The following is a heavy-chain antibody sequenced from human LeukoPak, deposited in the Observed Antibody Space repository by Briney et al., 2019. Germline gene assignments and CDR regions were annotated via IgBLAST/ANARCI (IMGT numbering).Heavy chain of an antibody. D-gene: IGHD3-16*01. J-gene: IGHJ3*02. CDR1: GGSISSYY. V-gene: IGHV4-59*12. CDR3: ARGLRSHAFDI. Sequence: PSETLSLTCTVSGGSISSYYWSWIRQPPGKGLEWIGYIYYSGSTNYNPSLKSRVTISVDTSKNQFSLKLSSVTAADTAVCYCARGLRSHAFDIWGQGTMVTVSS. CDR2: IYYSGST.